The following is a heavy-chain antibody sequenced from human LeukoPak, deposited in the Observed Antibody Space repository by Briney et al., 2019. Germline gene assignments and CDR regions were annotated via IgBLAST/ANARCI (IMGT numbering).Heavy chain of an antibody. CDR1: GGSISSYY. J-gene: IGHJ3*02. Sequence: PSETLSLTCTVSGGSISSYYWSWIRQPPGKGLEWIGYIYYSGSTNYNPSLKSRVTISVDTSKNQFSLKLSSVTAADTAVYYCARPNARSNAFDIWGQGTMVTVSS. D-gene: IGHD1-26*01. CDR3: ARPNARSNAFDI. CDR2: IYYSGST. V-gene: IGHV4-59*01.